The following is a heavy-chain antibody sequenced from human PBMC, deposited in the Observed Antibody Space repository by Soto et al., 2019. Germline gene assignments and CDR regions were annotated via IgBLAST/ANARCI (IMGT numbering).Heavy chain of an antibody. D-gene: IGHD5-12*01. Sequence: QVQLVQSGAEVKKPGASVKVSCKTSGYTFTGYYIHWVRQAPGQGLEWMALINPNSGDTNYGHKYQGRVHLPRDHSINTVYMEVTSLRFDDTAVYYCAVARLPFEYWGQGTLVTVLS. CDR1: GYTFTGYY. V-gene: IGHV1-2*02. J-gene: IGHJ4*02. CDR3: AVARLPFEY. CDR2: INPNSGDT.